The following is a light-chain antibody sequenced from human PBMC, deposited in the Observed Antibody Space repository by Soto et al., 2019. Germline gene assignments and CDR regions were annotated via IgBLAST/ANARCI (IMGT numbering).Light chain of an antibody. CDR1: QDISNR. J-gene: IGKJ2*01. CDR3: QNCFTVPYT. Sequence: DIQMTQSPSSLSASVGDRITITCQASQDISNRLNWYHQKPGKAPNLLIYDASNLAAGVPSGFSGSGSGTHFTFTISILQPEDIGTYYCQNCFTVPYTFGQGTKVDIK. CDR2: DAS. V-gene: IGKV1-33*01.